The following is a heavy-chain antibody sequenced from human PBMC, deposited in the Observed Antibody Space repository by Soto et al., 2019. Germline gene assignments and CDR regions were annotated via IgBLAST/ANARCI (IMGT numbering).Heavy chain of an antibody. Sequence: GGSLRLSCAASGFTFSSYGMHWVRQAPGKGLEWVAVIWYDGSNKYYADSVKGRFTISRDNSKNTLYLQMNSLRAEDTAVYYCAKGPHSASGYYYMDVWGKGTTGTFS. V-gene: IGHV3-33*06. CDR3: AKGPHSASGYYYMDV. CDR1: GFTFSSYG. CDR2: IWYDGSNK. J-gene: IGHJ6*03. D-gene: IGHD3-10*01.